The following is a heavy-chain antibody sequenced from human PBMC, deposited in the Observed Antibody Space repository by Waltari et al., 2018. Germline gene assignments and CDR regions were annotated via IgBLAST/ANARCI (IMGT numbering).Heavy chain of an antibody. CDR2: VYSDGSGT. CDR1: GFTFSSYA. D-gene: IGHD1-26*01. Sequence: EVQLLESGGGLVQPGGSLRLSCAASGFTFSSYAMSWVRQAPGKGLEWVSVVYSDGSGTYYADSVKGRFTISRDNSKSTLYLQMNSLRAEDTAVYYCAKGVGATTSAFEIWGQGTMVTVSS. V-gene: IGHV3-23*03. CDR3: AKGVGATTSAFEI. J-gene: IGHJ3*02.